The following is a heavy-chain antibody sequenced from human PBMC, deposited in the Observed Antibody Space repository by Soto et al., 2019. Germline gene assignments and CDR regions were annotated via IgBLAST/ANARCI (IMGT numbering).Heavy chain of an antibody. CDR3: APRYCSGGSCYSSLLDAFDS. CDR1: GYSFTSYW. V-gene: IGHV5-51*01. J-gene: IGHJ3*02. CDR2: IYPGDSDT. D-gene: IGHD2-15*01. Sequence: PGESLKISCKGSGYSFTSYWIGWVRQMPGKGLEWMGIIYPGDSDTRYSPSFQGQVTISADKSISTAYLQWSSLKASDTAMYYCAPRYCSGGSCYSSLLDAFDSWGQGTMVTVSS.